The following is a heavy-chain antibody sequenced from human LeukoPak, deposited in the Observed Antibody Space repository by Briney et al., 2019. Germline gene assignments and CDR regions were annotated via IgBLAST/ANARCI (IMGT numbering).Heavy chain of an antibody. CDR1: GGSISSYY. J-gene: IGHJ3*02. CDR2: IYNSGGT. V-gene: IGHV4-59*01. D-gene: IGHD1-26*01. CDR3: ARDTGGPHSGFEI. Sequence: SETLSLTCTVSGGSISSYYWSWIRQPPGKGLEWIGYIYNSGGTNYNPSLKSRVTISVDTSKNQFSLKLSSVTAADTAVYYCARDTGGPHSGFEIWGQGTMVTVSS.